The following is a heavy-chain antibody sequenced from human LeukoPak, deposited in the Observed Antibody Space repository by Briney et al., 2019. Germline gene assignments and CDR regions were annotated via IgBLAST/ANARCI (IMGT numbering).Heavy chain of an antibody. J-gene: IGHJ6*02. V-gene: IGHV3-7*01. D-gene: IGHD3-9*01. CDR1: GFTFSSSW. CDR3: ARDPQLRTRSGILTGTIKGPYYYYYGMDV. CDR2: IKEDGSVT. Sequence: PGGSLRLSCAASGFTFSSSWMCWVRQAPGKGLEWVANIKEDGSVTHYVDSVKGRFTISRDNAKNSLYLQMNSLRAEDTAVYYCARDPQLRTRSGILTGTIKGPYYYYYGMDVWGQGTTVTVSS.